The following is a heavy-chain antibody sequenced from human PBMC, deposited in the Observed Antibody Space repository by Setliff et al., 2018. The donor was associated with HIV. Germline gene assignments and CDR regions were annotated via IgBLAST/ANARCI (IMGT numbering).Heavy chain of an antibody. Sequence: PGGSLRLSCAASGFTFSSYSMNWVRQAPGKGLEWVSSISSSSSYIYYADSVKGRFTISRDNSKNTLYLQMNSLRAEDTAVYYCAKDTRIVVVPDAFDIWGQGTMVTVSS. CDR3: AKDTRIVVVPDAFDI. CDR1: GFTFSSYS. V-gene: IGHV3-21*04. CDR2: ISSSSSYI. D-gene: IGHD3-22*01. J-gene: IGHJ3*02.